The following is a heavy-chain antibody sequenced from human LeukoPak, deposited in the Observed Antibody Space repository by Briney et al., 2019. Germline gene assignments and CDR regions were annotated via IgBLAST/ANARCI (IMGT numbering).Heavy chain of an antibody. Sequence: GESLKISCKGSGYSSTSYWIGWVRQMPGKGLEWMGIIYPGDSDTRYSPSFQAQVTISADKSISTAYLQWSSLKASDTAMYYCARREWWEPYYFDYWGQGTLVTVSS. J-gene: IGHJ4*02. CDR3: ARREWWEPYYFDY. CDR1: GYSSTSYW. V-gene: IGHV5-51*01. CDR2: IYPGDSDT. D-gene: IGHD2-15*01.